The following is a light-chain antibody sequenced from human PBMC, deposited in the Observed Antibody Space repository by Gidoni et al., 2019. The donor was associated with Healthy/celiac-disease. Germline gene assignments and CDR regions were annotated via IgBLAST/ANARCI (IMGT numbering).Light chain of an antibody. CDR3: QAYDSSLSGSRDVV. Sequence: QSVLTQPPSVSGAPGQRVTISCTGSSSNIWAGYDVHWYQQLPGTAPKLLIYGTSNRPSGVPDRFSGSKSGTSASLAITGLQAEDEADYYCQAYDSSLSGSRDVVFGGGTKLTVL. V-gene: IGLV1-40*01. CDR2: GTS. CDR1: SSNIWAGYD. J-gene: IGLJ2*01.